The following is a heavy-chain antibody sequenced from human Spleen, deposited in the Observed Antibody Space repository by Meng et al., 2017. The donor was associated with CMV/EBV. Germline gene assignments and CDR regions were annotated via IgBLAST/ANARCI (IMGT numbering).Heavy chain of an antibody. CDR2: IYYSGNT. CDR3: ARGDSPRDWFDP. J-gene: IGHJ5*02. CDR1: GGSISSGGYY. D-gene: IGHD5-18*01. Sequence: VSGGSISSGGYYWSWIRQHPGKGLEWIGYIYYSGNTYYNPSLKSRVTISVDTSKNQFSLKVTSVTAADTAVYYCARGDSPRDWFDPWGQGTLVTVSS. V-gene: IGHV4-31*02.